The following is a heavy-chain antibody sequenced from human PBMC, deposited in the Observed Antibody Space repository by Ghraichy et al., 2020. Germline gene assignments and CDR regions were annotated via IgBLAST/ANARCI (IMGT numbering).Heavy chain of an antibody. CDR1: GGSISSYY. CDR2: IYYSGST. CDR3: ARRGSASYPFDY. J-gene: IGHJ4*02. Sequence: SQTLSLTCTVSGGSISSYYWSWIRQPPGKGLEWLGYIYYSGSTNYNPSLKSRVTISVDTSKNQFSLKLSSVTAADTAVYYCARRGSASYPFDYWGQGTLVTVSS. D-gene: IGHD1-26*01. V-gene: IGHV4-59*01.